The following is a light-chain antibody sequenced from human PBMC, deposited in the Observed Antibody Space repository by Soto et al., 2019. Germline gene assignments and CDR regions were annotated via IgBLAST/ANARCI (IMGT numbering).Light chain of an antibody. V-gene: IGKV3-20*01. CDR3: QQCGSPPFT. J-gene: IGKJ3*01. CDR2: SAS. Sequence: EMVLTQSPGTRSWSPGERATLSCRASEAISSNCFAGYQVKSGRAPRVLIDSASIKSTDIPGRFSGGGSGTDFSLTISRLQREDFAVYYCQQCGSPPFTFGDGTKVDIK. CDR1: EAISSNC.